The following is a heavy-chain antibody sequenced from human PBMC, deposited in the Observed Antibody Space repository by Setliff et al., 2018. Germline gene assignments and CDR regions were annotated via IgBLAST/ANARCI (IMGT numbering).Heavy chain of an antibody. J-gene: IGHJ3*02. V-gene: IGHV1-46*02. CDR2: INPGGGSS. CDR1: GYSFNSYY. CDR3: ARGYCSGGSCYSGLPSAFDI. D-gene: IGHD2-15*01. Sequence: ASVKVSCKASGYSFNSYYMHWVRQAPGQGLEWMGIINPGGGSSSSTEKFQDRVTITRNTSISTAYMELSSLRSEDTAVYYCARGYCSGGSCYSGLPSAFDIWGQGTMVTVSS.